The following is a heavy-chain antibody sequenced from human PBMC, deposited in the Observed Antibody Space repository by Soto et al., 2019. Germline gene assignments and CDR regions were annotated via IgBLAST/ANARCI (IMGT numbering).Heavy chain of an antibody. CDR1: GFTFSNYW. Sequence: EVQLVESGGGLVQPGGSLRLSCAASGFTFSNYWMSWVRQAPGKGLEWVANIKQDGSENYYVESVKGRFTTSRDNTKNSCSLRMNSLRAEDTAVYYCVRDHINGGKFDYWGRGTLVTVSS. V-gene: IGHV3-7*01. J-gene: IGHJ4*02. CDR2: IKQDGSEN. CDR3: VRDHINGGKFDY. D-gene: IGHD2-21*01.